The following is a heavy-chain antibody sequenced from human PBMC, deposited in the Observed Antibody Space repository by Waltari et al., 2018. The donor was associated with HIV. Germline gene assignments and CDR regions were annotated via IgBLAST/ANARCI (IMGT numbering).Heavy chain of an antibody. D-gene: IGHD3-16*01. CDR3: TRDGGGHPFVGYGMDV. V-gene: IGHV3-74*01. Sequence: EVQLVESGGVLVQPGGSLRLSCAASGFTFRTYWMHWVRQGPGKGLVWVAGIHNDGRSTSYEDSVKGRFTISRDNAKNTLFLQMNSLRVEDTAVYYCTRDGGGHPFVGYGMDVWGQGTTVTVSS. CDR2: IHNDGRST. J-gene: IGHJ6*02. CDR1: GFTFRTYW.